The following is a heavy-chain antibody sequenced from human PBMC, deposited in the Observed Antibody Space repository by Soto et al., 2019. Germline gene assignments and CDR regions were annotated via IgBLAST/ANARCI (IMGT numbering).Heavy chain of an antibody. CDR2: ISSNGVST. J-gene: IGHJ4*02. Sequence: LSCSVFGFTLSSYAMHWDRQAPGKGLQYVSSISSNGVSTYYADSVKGRFTISRDNSKNTLYLQMSSLRVEDTAVYYCVKDRYVDYWSQGT. CDR3: VKDRYVDY. V-gene: IGHV3-64D*06. CDR1: GFTLSSYA.